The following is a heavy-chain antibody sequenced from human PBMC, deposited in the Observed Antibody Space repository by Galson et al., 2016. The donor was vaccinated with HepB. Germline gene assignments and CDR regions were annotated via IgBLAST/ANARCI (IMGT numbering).Heavy chain of an antibody. J-gene: IGHJ4*02. CDR1: GFTFISYN. CDR3: AKDIRSYGLFGRFDY. V-gene: IGHV3-48*01. CDR2: ISSSGGTI. Sequence: SLRLSCAASGFTFISYNMNWVRQAPGKGLEWISYISSSGGTIYYADSVKGRFTISRDNSKNTLYLQMNSLRAEDTAVYYCAKDIRSYGLFGRFDYWGQGTLITVSS. D-gene: IGHD5-18*01.